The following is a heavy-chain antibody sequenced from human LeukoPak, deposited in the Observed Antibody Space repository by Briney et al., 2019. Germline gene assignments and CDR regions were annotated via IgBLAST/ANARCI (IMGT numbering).Heavy chain of an antibody. Sequence: PSETLSLTCAVYGGSFSGYYWSWIRQPPGKGLEWIGEINHSGSTNYNPSLKSRVTISVDRSKNQFSLKLSSVTAADTAVYYCARAVEGAEYFQHWGQGTLVTVSS. CDR3: ARAVEGAEYFQH. J-gene: IGHJ1*01. CDR2: INHSGST. V-gene: IGHV4-34*01. CDR1: GGSFSGYY. D-gene: IGHD5-24*01.